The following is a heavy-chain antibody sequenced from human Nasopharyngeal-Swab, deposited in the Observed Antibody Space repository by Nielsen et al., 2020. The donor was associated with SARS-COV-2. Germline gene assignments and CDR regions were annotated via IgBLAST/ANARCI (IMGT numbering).Heavy chain of an antibody. CDR2: IGRYGTDI. Sequence: GGSLRLSCAASGFTFRDYSMNWVRQAPGKGLEWVSSIGRYGTDIFHADSVKGRFSVFRDAANKSIYLQMRSLRAEDTAVYYCARGTVFGVAKGMDVWGQGTTVTVAS. V-gene: IGHV3-21*01. CDR3: ARGTVFGVAKGMDV. J-gene: IGHJ6*02. CDR1: GFTFRDYS. D-gene: IGHD3-3*01.